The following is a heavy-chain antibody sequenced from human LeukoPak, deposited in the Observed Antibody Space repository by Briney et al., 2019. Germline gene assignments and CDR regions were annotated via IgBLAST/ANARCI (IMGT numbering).Heavy chain of an antibody. V-gene: IGHV1-46*01. D-gene: IGHD3-10*01. CDR2: INPSGGST. J-gene: IGHJ5*02. CDR1: GYTFTSYY. Sequence: GASVKVSCTASGYTFTSYYMHWVRQAPGQGLEWMGIINPSGGSTSYAQKFQGRVTMTRDTSTSTVYMELNSLRSEDTAVYYCARSMVRGVNWFDPWGQGTLVTVSS. CDR3: ARSMVRGVNWFDP.